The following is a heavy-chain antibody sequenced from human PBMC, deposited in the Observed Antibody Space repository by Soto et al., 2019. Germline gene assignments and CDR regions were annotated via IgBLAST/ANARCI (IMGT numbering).Heavy chain of an antibody. CDR3: AKDKGVFNWATSYFDY. V-gene: IGHV3-30*18. J-gene: IGHJ4*02. CDR1: GFTFSNYA. D-gene: IGHD1-1*01. CDR2: TSYDVNNE. Sequence: QVQLVESGGGVVQPGRSLRLSCAASGFTFSNYAMHWVRQAPGKGLEWVALTSYDVNNEYYTDSVKGRFTISRDNSKNTLFLQMNSPRPEDTAVYYCAKDKGVFNWATSYFDYWGQGALVTVSS.